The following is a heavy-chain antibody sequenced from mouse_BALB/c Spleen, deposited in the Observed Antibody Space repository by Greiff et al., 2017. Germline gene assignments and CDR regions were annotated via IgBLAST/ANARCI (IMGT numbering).Heavy chain of an antibody. Sequence: EVQLQQSGPELVKPGASVKIPCKASGYTFTDYNMDWVKQSHGKSLEWIGDINPNNGGTIYNQKFKGKATLTVDKSSSTAYMELRSLTSEDTAVYYCANRLRRRGRGYYFDYWGQGTTLTVSS. CDR1: GYTFTDYN. V-gene: IGHV1-18*01. CDR3: ANRLRRRGRGYYFDY. CDR2: INPNNGGT. J-gene: IGHJ2*01. D-gene: IGHD2-4*01.